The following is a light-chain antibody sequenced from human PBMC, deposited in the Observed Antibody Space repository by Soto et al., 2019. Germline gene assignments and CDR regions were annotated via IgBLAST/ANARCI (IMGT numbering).Light chain of an antibody. CDR2: GAS. Sequence: EIVMTQSPVTLSVSPGERATLSCRASHSVSSKLAWYQQKPGQAPRLLIYGASTRATGIPARVSGSGSGTEFTLSISSLQSEDFAVYYCQQYNNWPQTFGQGTKLEIK. CDR3: QQYNNWPQT. J-gene: IGKJ2*01. V-gene: IGKV3-15*01. CDR1: HSVSSK.